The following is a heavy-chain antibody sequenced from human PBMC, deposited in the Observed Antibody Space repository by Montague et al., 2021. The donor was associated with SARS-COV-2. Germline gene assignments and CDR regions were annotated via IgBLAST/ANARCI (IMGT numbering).Heavy chain of an antibody. Sequence: SETLSLTCGVSGGPLSGYFWSWIRQTPGKGLVWIGEISHGGATKYNPTLKSRATVSVDTSRNQFSLKLNSVTAADTGVYYCARAPTFYDVLTGHDNELDVWGRGTMVIVSS. V-gene: IGHV4-34*01. CDR1: GGPLSGYF. D-gene: IGHD3-9*01. CDR2: ISHGGAT. CDR3: ARAPTFYDVLTGHDNELDV. J-gene: IGHJ3*01.